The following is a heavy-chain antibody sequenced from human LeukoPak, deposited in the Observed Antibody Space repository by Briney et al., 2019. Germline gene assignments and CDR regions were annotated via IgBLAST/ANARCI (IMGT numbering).Heavy chain of an antibody. CDR1: GGSISSGGYY. CDR2: IYYSGST. Sequence: PSQTLSLTCTVSGGSISSGGYYWTWIRQHPGKGLEWIGYIYYSGSTYYNPSLKSRVTISVDTSKNQFSLNLSSVTAADTAVYYCARDTYGSALDYWGQGTLVTVSA. J-gene: IGHJ4*02. D-gene: IGHD3-10*01. V-gene: IGHV4-31*03. CDR3: ARDTYGSALDY.